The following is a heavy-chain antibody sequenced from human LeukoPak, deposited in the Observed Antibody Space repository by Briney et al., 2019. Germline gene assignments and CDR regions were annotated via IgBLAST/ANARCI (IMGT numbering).Heavy chain of an antibody. Sequence: PGGSLRLSCAASGFTFSSYGMHWVRQAPGKGLDWVAVISYDGSNQYYADSVKGRFTISRDNSKNTLYLQMNSLRAEDTAVYYCAKDLGPMIVVVIPSFDYWGQGTLVTVSS. V-gene: IGHV3-30*18. D-gene: IGHD3-22*01. J-gene: IGHJ4*02. CDR2: ISYDGSNQ. CDR3: AKDLGPMIVVVIPSFDY. CDR1: GFTFSSYG.